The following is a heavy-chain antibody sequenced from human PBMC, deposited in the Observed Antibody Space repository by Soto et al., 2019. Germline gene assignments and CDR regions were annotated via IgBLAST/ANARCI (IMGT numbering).Heavy chain of an antibody. J-gene: IGHJ3*02. V-gene: IGHV4-59*01. Sequence: SETLSLTCTVSGGSISSYYWSWIRQPPGKGLEWIGYSYYSGSTNYNPSLKSRVTISVDTSKNQFSLKLSSVTAADTAVYYCARETRRLGGDAFDIGGQGTMVTVS. CDR2: SYYSGST. CDR3: ARETRRLGGDAFDI. D-gene: IGHD3-16*01. CDR1: GGSISSYY.